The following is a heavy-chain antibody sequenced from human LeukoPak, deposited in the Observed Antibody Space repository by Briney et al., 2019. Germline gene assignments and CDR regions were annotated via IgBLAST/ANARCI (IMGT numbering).Heavy chain of an antibody. Sequence: SETLSLTCTVSGGSISSYYWSWIRQPAGKGLEWIGRIYTSGSTNYNPSLKSRVTMSVDTSKNQFSLKLSSVTAADTAVYYCARLRHGGKSLRRWFDPWGQGTLVTVSS. D-gene: IGHD4-23*01. V-gene: IGHV4-4*07. J-gene: IGHJ5*02. CDR1: GGSISSYY. CDR2: IYTSGST. CDR3: ARLRHGGKSLRRWFDP.